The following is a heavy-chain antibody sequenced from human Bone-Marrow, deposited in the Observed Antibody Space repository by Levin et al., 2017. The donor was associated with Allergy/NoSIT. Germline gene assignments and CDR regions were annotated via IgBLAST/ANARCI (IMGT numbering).Heavy chain of an antibody. D-gene: IGHD6-13*01. CDR2: FDPDDSET. V-gene: IGHV5-51*01. Sequence: KGGESLKISCKGSGYIFSSYWIGWVRQTPGKGLEWMGLFDPDDSETKYSPSFQGQVTISVDKSINTAYLEWSSLKASDTAIYYCARQPGITEDGAVMDYWGQGTLVTVSS. J-gene: IGHJ4*02. CDR1: GYIFSSYW. CDR3: ARQPGITEDGAVMDY.